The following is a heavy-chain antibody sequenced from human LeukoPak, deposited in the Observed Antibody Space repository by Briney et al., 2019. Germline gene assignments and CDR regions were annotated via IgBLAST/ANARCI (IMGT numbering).Heavy chain of an antibody. CDR2: VNHSGST. V-gene: IGHV4-34*01. Sequence: SETLSRTCAVYGGSFSDYYWSWIRQPPGKGLEWIGEVNHSGSTNYNPSLKSRVTISVDTSKNQFSLKLSSVTAADTAVYYCAKSLGTYYYGSGSYFWFDPWGQGTLVTVSS. CDR1: GGSFSDYY. J-gene: IGHJ5*02. D-gene: IGHD3-10*01. CDR3: AKSLGTYYYGSGSYFWFDP.